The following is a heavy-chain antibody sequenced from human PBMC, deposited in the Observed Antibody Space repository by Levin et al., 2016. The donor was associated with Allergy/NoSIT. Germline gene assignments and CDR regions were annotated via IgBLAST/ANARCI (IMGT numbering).Heavy chain of an antibody. V-gene: IGHV1-3*01. Sequence: WVRQAPGQRLEWMGWINAGNGNTKYSQKFQGRVTITRDTSASTAYMELSSLRSEDTAVYYCARGYCSGGSCYYPFDYWGQGTLVTVSS. CDR3: ARGYCSGGSCYYPFDY. CDR2: INAGNGNT. D-gene: IGHD2-15*01. J-gene: IGHJ4*02.